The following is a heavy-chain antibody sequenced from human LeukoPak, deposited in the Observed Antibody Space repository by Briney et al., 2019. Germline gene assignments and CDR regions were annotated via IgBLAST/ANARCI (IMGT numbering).Heavy chain of an antibody. Sequence: SETLSLTCAVYGGSFSGYYWSWIRQPPGKGLEWIGEINHSGSTNYNPSLKSRVTISVDTSKNQFSLKLSSVTAADTAVYYCARGLGDTGFFDHWGQGTLVTVSS. V-gene: IGHV4-34*01. CDR2: INHSGST. CDR1: GGSFSGYY. D-gene: IGHD3-16*01. CDR3: ARGLGDTGFFDH. J-gene: IGHJ4*02.